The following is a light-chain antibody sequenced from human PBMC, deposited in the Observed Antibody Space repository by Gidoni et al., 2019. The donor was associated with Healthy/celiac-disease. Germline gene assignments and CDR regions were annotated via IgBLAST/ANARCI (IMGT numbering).Light chain of an antibody. CDR3: SSYTSSSRTWV. V-gene: IGLV2-14*03. Sequence: QSALTQPASVSGSPGQSLTISCTGTSSDFGGYNYVSWYQQHPGKAPKLMIYDVSNRPSGVSNRFSGSKSGNTASLTISGLQAEDEADYYCSSYTSSSRTWVFGGGTKLTVL. J-gene: IGLJ3*02. CDR1: SSDFGGYNY. CDR2: DVS.